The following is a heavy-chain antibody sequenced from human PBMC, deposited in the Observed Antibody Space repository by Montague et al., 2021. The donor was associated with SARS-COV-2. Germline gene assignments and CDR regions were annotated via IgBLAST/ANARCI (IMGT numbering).Heavy chain of an antibody. CDR1: GFTFDDYG. D-gene: IGHD3-10*01. J-gene: IGHJ4*02. CDR3: SRGGAMIRGVVDF. V-gene: IGHV3-20*01. CDR2: ISRSGDRT. Sequence: SLRLSCAVSGFTFDDYGMSWVRQAPGKGLEWVSGISRSGDRTAYGDSVKGRFTISRDNAKNSLYLQMNSLRVEDTAFYHCSRGGAMIRGVVDFWGQGILVSVSS.